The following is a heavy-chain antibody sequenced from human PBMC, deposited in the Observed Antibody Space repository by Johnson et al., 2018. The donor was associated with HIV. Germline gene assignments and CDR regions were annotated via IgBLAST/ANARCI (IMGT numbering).Heavy chain of an antibody. V-gene: IGHV3-30*02. D-gene: IGHD6-19*01. CDR3: AKGKGGYSSGWFAFDI. CDR2: IRYDGSKR. CDR1: GFTFSSYG. J-gene: IGHJ3*02. Sequence: QVQLVESGGGLVQPGGSLRLSCAASGFTFSSYGMHWVRQAPGKGLEWVAFIRYDGSKRYYADSVKGRFTISRDNSKNTLYLQMNSLRADDTAVYYCAKGKGGYSSGWFAFDIWGQGTMVTVSS.